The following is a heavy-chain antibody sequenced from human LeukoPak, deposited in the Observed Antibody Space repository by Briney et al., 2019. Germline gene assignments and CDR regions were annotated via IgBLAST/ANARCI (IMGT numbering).Heavy chain of an antibody. Sequence: GGSLRLSCAASGFTFSSYTMNWVRQAPGKGLEWVSSISSSSSFIYYADSVKGRFTISRDNAKNPLYLQMNSLRAEDTAVYYCAREGYSSSSNFDYWGQGTLVTVSS. CDR3: AREGYSSSSNFDY. J-gene: IGHJ4*02. CDR2: ISSSSSFI. V-gene: IGHV3-21*01. CDR1: GFTFSSYT. D-gene: IGHD6-6*01.